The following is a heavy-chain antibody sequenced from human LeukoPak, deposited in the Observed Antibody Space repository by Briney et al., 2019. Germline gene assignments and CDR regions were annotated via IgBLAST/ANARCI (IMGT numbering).Heavy chain of an antibody. V-gene: IGHV1-69*05. D-gene: IGHD4-17*01. CDR2: IIPIFGRA. Sequence: SVKVSCKASGGTFISYAISWVRQAPGQGLEWMGRIIPIFGRANYAQKFQGRVTITKDESTSTAYMELSSLRSEDTAVYYCARVGEYGDYVGDDAFDIWGQGTMVTVSS. J-gene: IGHJ3*02. CDR3: ARVGEYGDYVGDDAFDI. CDR1: GGTFISYA.